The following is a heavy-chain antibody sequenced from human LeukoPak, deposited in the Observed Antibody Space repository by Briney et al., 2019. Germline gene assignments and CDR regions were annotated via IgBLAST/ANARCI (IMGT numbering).Heavy chain of an antibody. J-gene: IGHJ4*02. V-gene: IGHV4-4*02. Sequence: SETLSLTCAVSGGSISSTNWWSWVRQSPGKGLEWIGEIYHSGSTNYNPSLKSRVTISVDTSKNQFSLKLSSVTAADTAVYYCARASGSGYNGREFDYWGQGTLVTVSS. CDR1: GGSISSTNW. CDR2: IYHSGST. CDR3: ARASGSGYNGREFDY. D-gene: IGHD3-10*01.